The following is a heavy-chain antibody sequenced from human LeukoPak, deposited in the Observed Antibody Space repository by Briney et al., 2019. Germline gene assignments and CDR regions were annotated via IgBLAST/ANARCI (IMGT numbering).Heavy chain of an antibody. CDR2: SNPNSGGT. J-gene: IGHJ5*02. Sequence: ASVKVSCKASGYTFTGYYMHWVRQAPGQGLEWMGWSNPNSGGTNYAQKFQGRVTRTRDTSISTAYMELSRLRSDDTAVYYCARDNWDIVVVVAAMSWFDPWGQGTLVTVSS. V-gene: IGHV1-2*02. D-gene: IGHD2-15*01. CDR3: ARDNWDIVVVVAAMSWFDP. CDR1: GYTFTGYY.